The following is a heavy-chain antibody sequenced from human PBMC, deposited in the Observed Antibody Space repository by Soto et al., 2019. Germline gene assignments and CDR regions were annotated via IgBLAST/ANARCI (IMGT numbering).Heavy chain of an antibody. V-gene: IGHV1-18*01. CDR2: ISAHNGNT. Sequence: QVHLVQSGAAVKKPGASVKVSCKGSGYAFTTYGITWVRPAPGQGLEWMGWISAHNGNTNYAQKLQGRVTVTRDTSTSTAYMELRSLRSDGTAVYDCARGRYGDYWGQGDRVTVSS. D-gene: IGHD1-1*01. J-gene: IGHJ4*02. CDR3: ARGRYGDY. CDR1: GYAFTTYG.